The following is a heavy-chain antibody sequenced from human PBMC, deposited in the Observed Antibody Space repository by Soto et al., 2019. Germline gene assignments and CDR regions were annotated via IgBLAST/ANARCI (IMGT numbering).Heavy chain of an antibody. CDR1: GGTFRTYA. Sequence: QVQLLQSGAEVKKPGSSMRVSCKVSGGTFRTYALNWVRQAPGHGLEWVGGITPVSGTTNYAQRFHGRVTVTADESTSTVYLDLTSLIFNDTAIYYCARAVTWGKGSLVTFSS. CDR2: ITPVSGTT. V-gene: IGHV1-69*01. CDR3: ARAVT. J-gene: IGHJ5*02.